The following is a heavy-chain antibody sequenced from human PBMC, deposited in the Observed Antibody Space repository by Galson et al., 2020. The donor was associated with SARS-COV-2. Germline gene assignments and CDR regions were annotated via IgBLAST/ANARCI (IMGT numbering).Heavy chain of an antibody. J-gene: IGHJ5*02. CDR3: ARYSGDDSGWYEMSCFDP. CDR2: ISDSGRAT. D-gene: IGHD6-19*01. Sequence: TGGSLRLSCEASGFTFSTYGMTWARQAPGKGLEWVSTISDSGRATSYADSVKARFTTSRDNSKNTLYLQMYSLRAEDSALYYCARYSGDDSGWYEMSCFDPCGQGTLVTVSS. CDR1: GFTFSTYG. V-gene: IGHV3-23*01.